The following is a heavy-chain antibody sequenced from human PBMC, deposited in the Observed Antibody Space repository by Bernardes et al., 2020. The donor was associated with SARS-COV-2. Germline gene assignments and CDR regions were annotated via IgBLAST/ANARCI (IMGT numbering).Heavy chain of an antibody. D-gene: IGHD2-2*01. CDR2: IYTSGST. J-gene: IGHJ4*02. V-gene: IGHV4-4*07. CDR1: GGSISSYY. CDR3: ARDGGPAASPTHFDY. Sequence: TLSLTCTVSGGSISSYYWSWIRQPAGKGLEWIGRIYTSGSTNYNPSLKSRVTMSVDTSKNQFSLKLSSVTAADTAVYHCARDGGPAASPTHFDYWGQGTLVTVSS.